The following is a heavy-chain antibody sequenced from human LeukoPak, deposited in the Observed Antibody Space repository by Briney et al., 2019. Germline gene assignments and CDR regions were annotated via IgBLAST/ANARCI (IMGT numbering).Heavy chain of an antibody. CDR3: ASTYYYDSSGPY. CDR1: GGSISSSSYY. V-gene: IGHV4-39*01. D-gene: IGHD3-22*01. J-gene: IGHJ4*02. Sequence: SETLSLTCTVSGGSISSSSYYWGWIRRPPGKGLEWIGSIYYSGSTYYNPSLKSRVTISVDTSKNQFSLKLSSVTAADTAVYYCASTYYYDSSGPYWGQGTLVTVSS. CDR2: IYYSGST.